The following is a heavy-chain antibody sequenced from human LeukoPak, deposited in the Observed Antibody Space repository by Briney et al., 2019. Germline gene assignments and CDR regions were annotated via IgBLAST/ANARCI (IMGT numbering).Heavy chain of an antibody. CDR1: GFTFSSYS. J-gene: IGHJ6*03. CDR3: ARDRSYPDSYYYYMDV. CDR2: TRNKANSYTT. D-gene: IGHD1-26*01. V-gene: IGHV3-72*01. Sequence: PGGSLRLSCAASGFTFSSYSMNWVRQAPGKGLEWVGRTRNKANSYTTEYAASVKGRFTISRDDSKNSLYLQMNSLKTEDTAVYYCARDRSYPDSYYYYMDVWGKGTTVTVSS.